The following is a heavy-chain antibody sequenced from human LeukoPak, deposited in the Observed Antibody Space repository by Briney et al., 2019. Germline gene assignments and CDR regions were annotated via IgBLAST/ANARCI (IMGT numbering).Heavy chain of an antibody. CDR1: GYTFTNYT. J-gene: IGHJ6*03. Sequence: ASVRVSCKASGYTFTNYTMNWVRQAPGQGLEWMGWINTNTGNPTYAQGFTGRFVFSLDTSVSTAYLQISSLKAEDTAVYYCARPKLRWSAYYYMDVWGKGTTVTVSS. CDR3: ARPKLRWSAYYYMDV. V-gene: IGHV7-4-1*02. D-gene: IGHD4-23*01. CDR2: INTNTGNP.